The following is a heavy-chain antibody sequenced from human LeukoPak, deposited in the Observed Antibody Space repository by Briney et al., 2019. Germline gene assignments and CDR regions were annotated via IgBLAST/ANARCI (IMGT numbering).Heavy chain of an antibody. D-gene: IGHD4-23*01. V-gene: IGHV3-7*01. Sequence: GGTLRLTCAAYGFTFSSNWKRWDGQAPGKEGEGGANIKQDGSEKYYEDSVKGRLIISRDNAKNSLYLLMNSLRAEDTAVYYCARVASHGGITFDYWGQGTLVTVSS. CDR2: IKQDGSEK. CDR1: GFTFSSNW. CDR3: ARVASHGGITFDY. J-gene: IGHJ4*02.